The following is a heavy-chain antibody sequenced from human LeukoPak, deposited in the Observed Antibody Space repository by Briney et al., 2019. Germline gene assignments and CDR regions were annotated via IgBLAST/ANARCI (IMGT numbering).Heavy chain of an antibody. J-gene: IGHJ4*02. Sequence: GRIKSNTAGRTTDYAAPVNGRFTISRDDSRTTLYLQMNSLKTEDTAVYYCTTVRVKYFDYWGQGTLVTVSS. V-gene: IGHV3-15*01. CDR2: IKSNTAGRTT. D-gene: IGHD4-23*01. CDR3: TTVRVKYFDY.